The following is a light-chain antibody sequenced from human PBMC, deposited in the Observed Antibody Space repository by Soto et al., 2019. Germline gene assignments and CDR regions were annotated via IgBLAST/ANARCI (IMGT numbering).Light chain of an antibody. Sequence: DIQMTQSPSSLSASLGDRVSITCRASQSIGTDLNWYQQKPGKAPKLLISGASTLQGVVPSRFSGSVSGTEFTLTISSLQPGDLATYFCQQTYSTPWTFAQGTKVDI. V-gene: IGKV1-39*01. J-gene: IGKJ1*01. CDR2: GAS. CDR1: QSIGTD. CDR3: QQTYSTPWT.